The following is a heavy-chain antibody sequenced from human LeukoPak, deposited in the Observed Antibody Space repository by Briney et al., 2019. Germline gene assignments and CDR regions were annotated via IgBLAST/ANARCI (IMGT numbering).Heavy chain of an antibody. J-gene: IGHJ4*02. D-gene: IGHD3-22*01. CDR2: ISAYNGNT. CDR3: AREGHYYDSSGLFDY. CDR1: GYTFTSYG. Sequence: GSVKVSCKASGYTFTSYGISWVRQAPGQGLEWMGWISAYNGNTNYAQKLQGRVTMTTDTSTSTAYMELRSLRSDDTAVYYCAREGHYYDSSGLFDYWGQGTLVTVSS. V-gene: IGHV1-18*01.